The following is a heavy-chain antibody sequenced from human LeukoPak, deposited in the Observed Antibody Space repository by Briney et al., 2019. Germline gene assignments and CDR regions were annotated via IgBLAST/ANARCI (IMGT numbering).Heavy chain of an antibody. D-gene: IGHD7-27*01. CDR1: GGSISSSSYY. J-gene: IGHJ3*02. V-gene: IGHV4-39*01. CDR3: ARGNWGSYAFDI. Sequence: PSETLSLTCTVSGGSISSSSYYWGWIRQHPGKGLEWIGSIYYSGSTYYNPSLKSRVTISVDTSKNQFSLKLSSVTAADTAVYYCARGNWGSYAFDIWGQGTMVTVSS. CDR2: IYYSGST.